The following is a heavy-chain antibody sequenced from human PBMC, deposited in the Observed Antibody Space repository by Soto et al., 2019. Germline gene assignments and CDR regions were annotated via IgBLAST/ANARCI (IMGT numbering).Heavy chain of an antibody. D-gene: IGHD6-19*01. CDR3: ARDYDFSGWGHFDY. V-gene: IGHV3-30-3*01. CDR2: ISYDGSNK. CDR1: GFTFSSYA. Sequence: ESGGGVVQPGRSLRLSCAASGFTFSSYAMHWVRQAPGKGLEWVAVISYDGSNKYYADSVKGRFTISRDNSKNTLYRQMNSLRAEETAVYYCARDYDFSGWGHFDYWGQGTLVTVSS. J-gene: IGHJ4*02.